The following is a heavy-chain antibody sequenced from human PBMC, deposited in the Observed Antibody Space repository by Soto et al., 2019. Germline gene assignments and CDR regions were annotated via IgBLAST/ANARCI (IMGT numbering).Heavy chain of an antibody. Sequence: SETLSLTCAVYGGSFSAYYWSWIRQPPGKGLEWIGEINHSGGTSYNPSLKSRVTISVDTSKSQFSLKLTSVTAADRAVYYCARGSVDTVDSSGFYEYWCQGTPVTVSS. CDR1: GGSFSAYY. CDR2: INHSGGT. CDR3: ARGSVDTVDSSGFYEY. V-gene: IGHV4-34*01. J-gene: IGHJ4*02. D-gene: IGHD3-22*01.